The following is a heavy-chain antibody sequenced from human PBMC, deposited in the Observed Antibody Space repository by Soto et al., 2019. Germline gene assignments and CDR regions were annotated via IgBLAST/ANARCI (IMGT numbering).Heavy chain of an antibody. D-gene: IGHD3-10*01. J-gene: IGHJ6*02. CDR2: IWYDGSNK. CDR1: GFTFSSYG. V-gene: IGHV3-33*01. CDR3: ARELGITMVRGVIDYYGMDV. Sequence: GGSLRLSCAASGFTFSSYGMHWVRQAPGKGLEWVAVIWYDGSNKYYADSVKGRFTISRDNSKNTLYLQMNSLRAEDTAVYYCARELGITMVRGVIDYYGMDVWGQGTTVTVSS.